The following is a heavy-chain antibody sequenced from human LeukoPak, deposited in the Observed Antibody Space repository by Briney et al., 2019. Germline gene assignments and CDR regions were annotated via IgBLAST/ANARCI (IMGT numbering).Heavy chain of an antibody. CDR2: IYHRGST. J-gene: IGHJ6*03. CDR3: AREGDYYYYMDV. V-gene: IGHV4-38-2*02. CDR1: GYSISSGYY. Sequence: SETLSLTCTVSGYSISSGYYWGWIRQPPGKGLEWIGSIYHRGSTYYNPSLKSRVTISVDTSKNQFSLKLSSVTAADTAVYYCAREGDYYYYMDVWGKGTTVTVSS.